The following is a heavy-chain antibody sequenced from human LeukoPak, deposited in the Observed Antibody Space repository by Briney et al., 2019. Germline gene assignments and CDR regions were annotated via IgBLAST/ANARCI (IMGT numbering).Heavy chain of an antibody. Sequence: GGSLRLSCAASGFTFSDYYMSWIRQAPGKGLEWVSYISSSGSTIYYADSVKGRFTISRDNAKNSLYLQMNSLRAEDTAVYYCARDVTKYSSGWYGGPNWFDPWGQGTLVTVSS. CDR3: ARDVTKYSSGWYGGPNWFDP. V-gene: IGHV3-11*01. D-gene: IGHD6-19*01. J-gene: IGHJ5*02. CDR2: ISSSGSTI. CDR1: GFTFSDYY.